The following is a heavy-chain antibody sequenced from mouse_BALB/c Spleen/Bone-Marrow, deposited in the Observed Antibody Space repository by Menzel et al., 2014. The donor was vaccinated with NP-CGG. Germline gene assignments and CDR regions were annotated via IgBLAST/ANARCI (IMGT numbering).Heavy chain of an antibody. CDR3: ARHDGYFDY. Sequence: EVQRVESGPDLVKPSQSLSLTCTVTGYSITSGYSWHWIRQFPGNKLEWMGFIYYSGGSNYNPSLKSRVSISRDTSKSQFFLQLNSVTSEDAATYYCARHDGYFDYWGQGTTLTVSS. J-gene: IGHJ2*01. CDR2: IYYSGGS. D-gene: IGHD2-3*01. CDR1: GYSITSGYS. V-gene: IGHV3-1*02.